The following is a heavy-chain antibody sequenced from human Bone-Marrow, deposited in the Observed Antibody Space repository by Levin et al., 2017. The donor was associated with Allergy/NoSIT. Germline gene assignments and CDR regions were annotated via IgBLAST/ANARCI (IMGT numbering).Heavy chain of an antibody. CDR3: AKCSGWYGKGYFDL. V-gene: IGHV3-53*01. D-gene: IGHD6-19*01. CDR1: GFPVSSNY. J-gene: IGHJ2*01. Sequence: LSLTCAASGFPVSSNYMSWVRQAPGKGLEWVSVIYSGGDTKYTESVKGRFTISRDNSKNTLYLQMNSLRAEDTAVYYCAKCSGWYGKGYFDLWGRGTLVTVSS. CDR2: IYSGGDT.